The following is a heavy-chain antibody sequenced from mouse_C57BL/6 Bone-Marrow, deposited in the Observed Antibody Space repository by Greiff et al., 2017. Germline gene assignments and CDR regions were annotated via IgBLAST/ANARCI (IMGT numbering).Heavy chain of an antibody. Sequence: VQLKQSGPELVKPGASVKISCKASGYSFTDYNMNWVKQSNGKSLEWIGVLNPNYGTTSYNQKFKGKATLTVDQSSSTAYMQLNSLTSEDSAVYYCAIYYYGSSRYYFDYWGQGTTLTVSS. D-gene: IGHD1-1*01. CDR2: LNPNYGTT. CDR3: AIYYYGSSRYYFDY. CDR1: GYSFTDYN. J-gene: IGHJ2*01. V-gene: IGHV1-39*01.